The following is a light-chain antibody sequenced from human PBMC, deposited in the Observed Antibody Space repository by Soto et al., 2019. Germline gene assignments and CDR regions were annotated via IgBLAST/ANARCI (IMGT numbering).Light chain of an antibody. J-gene: IGLJ2*01. V-gene: IGLV2-14*01. CDR1: SSDVGAYNY. CDR2: DVS. Sequence: QSALTQPASVSGSPGQSITISCTGTSSDVGAYNYVSWFQQHPGKAPKLIIYDVSNRPSGVSNRFSASKSGNTASLTISGVQAEDEANYYCSSYTRSSTLVFGGGTKVTVL. CDR3: SSYTRSSTLV.